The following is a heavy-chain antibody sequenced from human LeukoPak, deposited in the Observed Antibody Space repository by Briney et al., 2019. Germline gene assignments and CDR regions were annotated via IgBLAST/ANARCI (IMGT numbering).Heavy chain of an antibody. V-gene: IGHV4-34*01. CDR2: INHSGST. Sequence: SETLSLTCAVYGGSFSGYYWSWIRQPPGKGLEWIGEINHSGSTNYNPSLKSRVTISVDTSKNQFSPKLSSVTAADTAVYYCARGIIDFWSGLYMDVWGKGTTVTVSS. CDR3: ARGIIDFWSGLYMDV. J-gene: IGHJ6*03. D-gene: IGHD3-3*01. CDR1: GGSFSGYY.